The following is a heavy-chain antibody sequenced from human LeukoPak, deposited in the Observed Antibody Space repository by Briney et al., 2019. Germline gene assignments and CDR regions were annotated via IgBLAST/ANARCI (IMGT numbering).Heavy chain of an antibody. CDR3: ARDRGHCSSTSCSHFDY. D-gene: IGHD2-2*01. J-gene: IGHJ4*02. V-gene: IGHV4-4*02. Sequence: SETLFLTCAVSGGSISSSNWWSWVRQPPGKGLEWIGEIYHSGSTNYNPSLKSRVTISVDKSKNQFSLKLSSVTAADTAVYYCARDRGHCSSTSCSHFDYWGQGTLVTVSS. CDR1: GGSISSSNW. CDR2: IYHSGST.